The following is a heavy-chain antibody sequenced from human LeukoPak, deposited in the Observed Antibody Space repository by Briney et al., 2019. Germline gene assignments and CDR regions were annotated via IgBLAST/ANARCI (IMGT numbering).Heavy chain of an antibody. CDR1: GFTFSSYE. Sequence: GGSLRLSCAASGFTFSSYEMNWVRQAPGKGLEWVSYISSSGSTIYYADSVKGRFTISRDNSKNTLYLQMNSLRAEDTAIYYCAKDPTAVAGIFDYWGQGSLVTVSS. D-gene: IGHD6-19*01. V-gene: IGHV3-48*03. CDR3: AKDPTAVAGIFDY. J-gene: IGHJ4*02. CDR2: ISSSGSTI.